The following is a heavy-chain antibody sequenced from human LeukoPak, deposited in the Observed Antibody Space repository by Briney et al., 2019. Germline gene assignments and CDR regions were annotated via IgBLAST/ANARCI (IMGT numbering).Heavy chain of an antibody. CDR3: ARDHWGATGLIFDY. D-gene: IGHD1-26*01. CDR1: GGSISSYY. V-gene: IGHV4-4*07. J-gene: IGHJ4*02. Sequence: PSEALSLTCTVSGGSISSYYWSWIRQPAGKGLEWIGRIYTSGSTNYNPSLKSRVTMSVDTSKNQFSLKLSSVTAADTAVYYCARDHWGATGLIFDYWGQGTLVTVSS. CDR2: IYTSGST.